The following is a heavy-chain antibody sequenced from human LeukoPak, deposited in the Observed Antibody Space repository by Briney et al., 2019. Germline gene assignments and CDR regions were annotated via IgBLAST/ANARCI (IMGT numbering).Heavy chain of an antibody. Sequence: GGSLRLSCAASGFTFSSYAMSWVRQAPGKGLEWVSAISGSGGSTYYADSVKGRFTIPRDNSKNTLYLQMNSLRAEDTAVYYCAKVPSSSRTYYYYYMDVWGKGTTVTVSS. D-gene: IGHD6-6*01. V-gene: IGHV3-23*01. CDR1: GFTFSSYA. J-gene: IGHJ6*03. CDR2: ISGSGGST. CDR3: AKVPSSSRTYYYYYMDV.